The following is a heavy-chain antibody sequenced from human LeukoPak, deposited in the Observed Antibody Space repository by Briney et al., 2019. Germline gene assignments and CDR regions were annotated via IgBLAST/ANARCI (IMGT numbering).Heavy chain of an antibody. J-gene: IGHJ5*01. V-gene: IGHV1-18*01. CDR1: TSR. Sequence: GASVKVSCKATSRISWVRQAPGQGLEWMGWIGTYGGDTYYAQKFQGRITVTTDTSTSTDYMELRNLRTSEHAVVYCWAKLWNFYDGSRYNRDFDSQGPGTLVTVSS. CDR2: IGTYGGDT. D-gene: IGHD3-22*01. CDR3: WAKLWNFYDGSRYNRDFDS.